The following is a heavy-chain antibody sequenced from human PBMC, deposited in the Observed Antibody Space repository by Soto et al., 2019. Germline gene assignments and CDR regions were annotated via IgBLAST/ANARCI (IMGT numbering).Heavy chain of an antibody. CDR3: AHSMVRRTPLYDYYYYGMDV. CDR1: GFSLSTSGVG. J-gene: IGHJ6*02. D-gene: IGHD3-10*01. CDR2: IYWDDDK. V-gene: IGHV2-5*02. Sequence: SGATLVNPTQTLTLTCTFSGFSLSTSGVGVGWIRQPPGKALEWLALIYWDDDKRYSPSLKSRLTITKDTSKNQVVLTMTNMDPVDTATYYCAHSMVRRTPLYDYYYYGMDVWGQGTTVTVSS.